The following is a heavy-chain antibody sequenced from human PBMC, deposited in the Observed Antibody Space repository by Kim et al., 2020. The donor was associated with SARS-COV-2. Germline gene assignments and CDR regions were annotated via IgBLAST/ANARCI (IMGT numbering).Heavy chain of an antibody. CDR1: GFTFSSYS. Sequence: GGSLRLSCAASGFTFSSYSMNWVRQAPGKGLEWVSSISSSSSYIYYADSVKGRFTISRDNAKNSLYLQMNSLRAEDTAVYYCAREPHRRGVTPSGSAWGHETLVTVSS. D-gene: IGHD2-15*01. CDR3: AREPHRRGVTPSGSA. J-gene: IGHJ5*01. CDR2: ISSSSSYI. V-gene: IGHV3-21*01.